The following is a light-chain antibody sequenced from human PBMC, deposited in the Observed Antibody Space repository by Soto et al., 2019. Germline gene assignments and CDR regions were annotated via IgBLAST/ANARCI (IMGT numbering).Light chain of an antibody. J-gene: IGKJ2*01. CDR2: GAS. V-gene: IGKV3-15*01. Sequence: ETVLTQSPATVSLSPGERATLSCRASQSVSSNLAWYQQKPGQAPRLLIYGASTRATGNPARFSGSGSGTEFSLTISSLHAEDFAVYYCQQYNNWYTFGQGTKLEIK. CDR3: QQYNNWYT. CDR1: QSVSSN.